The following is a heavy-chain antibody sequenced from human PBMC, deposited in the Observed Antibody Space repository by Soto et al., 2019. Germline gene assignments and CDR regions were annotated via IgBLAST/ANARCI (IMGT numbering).Heavy chain of an antibody. J-gene: IGHJ6*02. CDR3: ARDRQAWSYGMDV. V-gene: IGHV3-21*01. D-gene: IGHD2-8*02. CDR2: INSSSRYI. Sequence: EVQLVESGGGLVKPGGSLRLSCAASGFTFSRYSMNWFRQAPGKGLEWVSSINSSSRYIYYADSVKGRFTISRDNAKNSLYLQVNSLRAEDTAVYYCARDRQAWSYGMDVWGQGTTVTVS. CDR1: GFTFSRYS.